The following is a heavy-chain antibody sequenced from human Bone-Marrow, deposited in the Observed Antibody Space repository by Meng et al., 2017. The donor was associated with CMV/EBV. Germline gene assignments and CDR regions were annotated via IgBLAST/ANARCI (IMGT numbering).Heavy chain of an antibody. CDR3: AKPGVHYYYNYSMDV. J-gene: IGHJ6*02. Sequence: GESLKISCAASGFTFSSYAMAWVRQAPGKGLEWVSAISGSGGNTYYAGSVKGRFTISRDNSKNTLYLQINSLRAEDTAIYYCAKPGVHYYYNYSMDVWGQGTTVTVSS. V-gene: IGHV3-23*01. CDR1: GFTFSSYA. D-gene: IGHD2-8*01. CDR2: ISGSGGNT.